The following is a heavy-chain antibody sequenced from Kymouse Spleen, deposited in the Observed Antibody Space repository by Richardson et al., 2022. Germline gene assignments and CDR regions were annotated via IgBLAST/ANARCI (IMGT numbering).Heavy chain of an antibody. CDR2: INHSGST. CDR1: GGSFSGYY. J-gene: IGHJ5*02. CDR3: ARDTMVRGVISWFDP. V-gene: IGHV4-34*01. D-gene: IGHD3-10*01. Sequence: QVQLQQWGAGLLKPSETLSLTCAVYGGSFSGYYWSWIRQPPGKGLEWIGEINHSGSTNYNPSLKSRVTISVDTSKNQFSLKLSSVTAADTAVYYCARDTMVRGVISWFDPWGQGTLVTVSS.